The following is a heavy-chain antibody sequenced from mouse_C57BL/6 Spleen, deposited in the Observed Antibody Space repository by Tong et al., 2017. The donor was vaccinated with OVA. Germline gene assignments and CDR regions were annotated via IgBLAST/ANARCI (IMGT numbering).Heavy chain of an antibody. CDR3: ARHGYYFDY. D-gene: IGHD1-2*01. CDR1: GYTFTSYW. CDR2: IYPGNSDT. Sequence: EVQLQESGTVLARPGASVKMSCRASGYTFTSYWMHWVKQRPGQGLEWIGAIYPGNSDTSYNQKFKGKATMTVDKSSSTDYMELARLTSEDSAIYYCARHGYYFDYWGQGTTLTVSS. J-gene: IGHJ2*01. V-gene: IGHV1-5*01.